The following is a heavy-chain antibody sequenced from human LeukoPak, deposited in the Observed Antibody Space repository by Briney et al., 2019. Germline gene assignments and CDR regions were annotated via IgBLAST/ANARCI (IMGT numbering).Heavy chain of an antibody. V-gene: IGHV3-74*01. CDR1: GFTYTNYW. Sequence: GGSLRLSCAASGFTYTNYWMHWVRQVPGKGLVWVSHSNSDGTYRTYADSVKGRFTISRDNSKNTLYLQMNSLRAEDTAVYYCAKVTYGSGTYGAFDSWGQGTLVTVSS. CDR2: SNSDGTYR. D-gene: IGHD3-10*01. J-gene: IGHJ4*02. CDR3: AKVTYGSGTYGAFDS.